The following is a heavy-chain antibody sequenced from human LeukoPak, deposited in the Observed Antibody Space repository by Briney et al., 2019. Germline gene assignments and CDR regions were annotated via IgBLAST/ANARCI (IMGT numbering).Heavy chain of an antibody. CDR1: GFTFSSYA. J-gene: IGHJ4*02. D-gene: IGHD6-13*01. CDR2: ISGSGGST. V-gene: IGHV3-23*01. CDR3: AKGHGPHEIAGAANFDY. Sequence: PGGSLRLSCAASGFTFSSYAMSWVRQAPGKGLEWVSAISGSGGSTYYADSVKGRFTISRDNSKNTLFLQMNSLRAEDTAIYYCAKGHGPHEIAGAANFDYWGQGTLVTVSS.